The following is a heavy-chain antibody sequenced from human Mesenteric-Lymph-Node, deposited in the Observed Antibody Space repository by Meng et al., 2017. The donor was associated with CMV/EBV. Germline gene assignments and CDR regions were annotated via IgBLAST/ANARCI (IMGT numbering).Heavy chain of an antibody. V-gene: IGHV3-74*01. D-gene: IGHD2-2*01. CDR2: ISSDGSST. J-gene: IGHJ4*02. CDR3: ARCSSTSCWNY. CDR1: GFTFSSYW. Sequence: GESLKISCAASGFTFSSYWMHWVRQAPGKGLVWVSRISSDGSSTSYADSVKGRFTISRDNAKNTLYLQMNSLRAEDTAVYYCARCSSTSCWNYWGQGTLVTVSS.